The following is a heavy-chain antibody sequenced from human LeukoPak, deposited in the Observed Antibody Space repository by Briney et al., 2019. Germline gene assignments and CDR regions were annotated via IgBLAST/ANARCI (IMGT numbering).Heavy chain of an antibody. CDR3: ARESGFDYYGSGGYYFDY. Sequence: ASVKVSCKASGYTFTDYAIHWVRQAPGQRLEWMGWINAGNGNTKYSQKFQGRVTITRGTSASTAYMELSSLRSEDTGVYYCARESGFDYYGSGGYYFDYWGQGTLVTVSS. V-gene: IGHV1-3*01. D-gene: IGHD3-10*01. CDR1: GYTFTDYA. CDR2: INAGNGNT. J-gene: IGHJ4*02.